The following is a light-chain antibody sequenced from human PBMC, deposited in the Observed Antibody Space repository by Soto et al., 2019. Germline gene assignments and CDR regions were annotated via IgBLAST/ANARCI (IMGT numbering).Light chain of an antibody. CDR1: QYIGSA. V-gene: IGKV3-11*01. CDR2: DAS. Sequence: EILMTQSPATLSVSPGDRATLSCRASQYIGSAVAWYHQRSGQAPRLLIFDASIRVPTTPARFSGSGSGTDFTLTISSLEPEDSAIYYYQQRNIWPPVTFGQGTRLENK. J-gene: IGKJ5*01. CDR3: QQRNIWPPVT.